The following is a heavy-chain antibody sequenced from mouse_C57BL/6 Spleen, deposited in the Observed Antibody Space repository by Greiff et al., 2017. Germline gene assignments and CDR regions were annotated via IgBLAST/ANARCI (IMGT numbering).Heavy chain of an antibody. D-gene: IGHD3-2*02. V-gene: IGHV1-61*01. CDR3: ARGGGSSGYAMDY. J-gene: IGHJ4*01. Sequence: VQLQQPGAELVRPGSSVKLSCKASGYTFTSYWMDWVKQRPGQGLEWIGNIYPSDSETHYNQKFKDKATLTVDKSSSTAYMQLSSLTSEDSAVYYCARGGGSSGYAMDYWGQGTSVTVSS. CDR1: GYTFTSYW. CDR2: IYPSDSET.